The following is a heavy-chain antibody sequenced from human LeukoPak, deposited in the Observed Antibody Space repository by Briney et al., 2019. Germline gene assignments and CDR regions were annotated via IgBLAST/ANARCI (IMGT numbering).Heavy chain of an antibody. Sequence: PSETLSLTCTVAGGSVSSGSHYWSWIRQPPGKGLEWIAYIYSSGGTNYNASLKSRLTISLDTSRNQFSLKLSSATAADTAVYYCARLISNYFDYWGQGTLVTVSS. V-gene: IGHV4-61*01. J-gene: IGHJ4*02. CDR3: ARLISNYFDY. CDR1: GGSVSSGSHY. CDR2: IYSSGGT.